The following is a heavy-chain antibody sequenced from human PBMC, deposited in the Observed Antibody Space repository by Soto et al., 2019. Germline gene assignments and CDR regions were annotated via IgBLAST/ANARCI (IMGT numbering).Heavy chain of an antibody. J-gene: IGHJ6*02. CDR2: ISPYDDNT. CDR1: GYTFNSYG. D-gene: IGHD3-22*01. CDR3: ARGGYYDSSGSRNYHYYGMDA. V-gene: IGHV1-18*01. Sequence: QVQLVQSGTEVKKPGASVKVSCKASGYTFNSYGISWVRQAPGQGLEWMGWISPYDDNTNYAQNLQGRVTMTTDTSTRTAYMELRSLRSDDTAVYYCARGGYYDSSGSRNYHYYGMDAWGQGTTGTVS.